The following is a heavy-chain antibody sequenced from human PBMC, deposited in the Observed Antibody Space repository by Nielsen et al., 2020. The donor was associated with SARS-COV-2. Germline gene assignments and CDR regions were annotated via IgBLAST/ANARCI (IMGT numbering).Heavy chain of an antibody. J-gene: IGHJ2*01. D-gene: IGHD3-16*01. CDR2: ITGSGGDT. Sequence: GESLKISCAASGFSFSSYAITWVRQAPGKGLEWVSAITGSGGDTYYADSVKGRFTISRDNSKNTLYLQMNSLRAEDTAVYYCARDLGGYFDLWGRGTLVTVSS. CDR3: ARDLGGYFDL. CDR1: GFSFSSYA. V-gene: IGHV3-23*01.